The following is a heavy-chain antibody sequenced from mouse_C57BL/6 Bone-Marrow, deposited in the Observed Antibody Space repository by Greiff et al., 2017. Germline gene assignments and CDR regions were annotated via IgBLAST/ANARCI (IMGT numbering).Heavy chain of an antibody. D-gene: IGHD1-2*01. V-gene: IGHV1-19*01. CDR3: ARRLPFDY. Sequence: EVKLMESGPVLVKPGASVKMSCKASGYTFTDYYMNWVKQSHGKSLEWIGVINPYNGGTSYNQKFKGKATLTVDKSSSTAYMELNSLTSEDSAVYYCARRLPFDYWGQGTTLTVSS. CDR2: INPYNGGT. J-gene: IGHJ2*01. CDR1: GYTFTDYY.